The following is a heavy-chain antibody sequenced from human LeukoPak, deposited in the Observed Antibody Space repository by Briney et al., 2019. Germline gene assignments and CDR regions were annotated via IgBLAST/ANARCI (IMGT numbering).Heavy chain of an antibody. Sequence: GGSLRLSCAVSGFTFSNYWMSWVRQAPGKGLEWVANIIQDGSEKNYGDSVKGRFTISRDNAKNSVYLQMNSLRVEDTAVYYCARPSGYSGYDCAYWGQGTLVAVSS. V-gene: IGHV3-7*05. CDR2: IIQDGSEK. CDR1: GFTFSNYW. J-gene: IGHJ4*02. CDR3: ARPSGYSGYDCAY. D-gene: IGHD5-12*01.